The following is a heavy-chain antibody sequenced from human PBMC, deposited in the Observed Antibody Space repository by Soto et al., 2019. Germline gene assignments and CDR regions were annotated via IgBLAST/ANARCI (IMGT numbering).Heavy chain of an antibody. D-gene: IGHD4-17*01. CDR2: IYYSGST. Sequence: TMPLTCSVSGGSISTCGYYGRCVCQPPGKGLEWIGYIYYSGSTYYNPSLKSRVTISVDTSKNQFSLKLSSVTAADTAVYYCARSSQSTVTTCDYWGQGTLVTVS. V-gene: IGHV4-31*03. J-gene: IGHJ4*02. CDR3: ARSSQSTVTTCDY. CDR1: GGSISTCGYY.